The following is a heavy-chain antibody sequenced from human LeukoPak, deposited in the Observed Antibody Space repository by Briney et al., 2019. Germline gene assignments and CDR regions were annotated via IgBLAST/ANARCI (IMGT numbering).Heavy chain of an antibody. D-gene: IGHD5-24*01. Sequence: SVKVSCKASGGTFSSYAISWVRQAPGQGLEWMGRIIPILGIANYAQKFQGRVTITADKSTSTAYMELSSLRSEVTAVYYCARDVEMATFFDYWGQGTLVTVSS. J-gene: IGHJ4*02. CDR1: GGTFSSYA. CDR2: IIPILGIA. CDR3: ARDVEMATFFDY. V-gene: IGHV1-69*04.